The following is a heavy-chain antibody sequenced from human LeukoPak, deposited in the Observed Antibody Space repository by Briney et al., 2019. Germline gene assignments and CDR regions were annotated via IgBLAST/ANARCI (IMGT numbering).Heavy chain of an antibody. CDR2: ISGTGGGT. CDR1: WFTFSKYA. Sequence: GSLKLSFAASWFTFSKYAMTLVRQAPGKVLGWGSSISGTGGGTHYADSVKGRFTVSRDNSKNTMYLQMNSLRAEDTATYYCARDPNGDQLGAFAQWGQGTLVIVSS. CDR3: ARDPNGDQLGAFAQ. J-gene: IGHJ3*01. D-gene: IGHD2-8*01. V-gene: IGHV3-23*01.